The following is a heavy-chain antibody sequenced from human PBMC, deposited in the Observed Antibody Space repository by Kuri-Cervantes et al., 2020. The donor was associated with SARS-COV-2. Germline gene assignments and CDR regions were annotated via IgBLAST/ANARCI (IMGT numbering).Heavy chain of an antibody. J-gene: IGHJ6*02. V-gene: IGHV3-48*02. D-gene: IGHD1-7*01. CDR1: GFTFSSYS. Sequence: GESLKISCAASGFTFSSYSMNWVRQAPGKGLEWLSYIGSSSDSIFYADSLKGRVTISRDNAKNSVYLEMNSLRDEDTAIYYCARDWDYRFYGLDVWGLGTTVTVSS. CDR2: IGSSSDSI. CDR3: ARDWDYRFYGLDV.